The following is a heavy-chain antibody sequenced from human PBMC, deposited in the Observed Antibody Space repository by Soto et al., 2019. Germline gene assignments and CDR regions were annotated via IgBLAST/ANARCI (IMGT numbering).Heavy chain of an antibody. V-gene: IGHV4-30-4*01. Sequence: PSETLSLTCTVSGGSVSSGDFYWSWIRQPPGKGLEWIGYIYYSGSTYYNPSLKSRVIISVDTSKNQFSLKVNSVTAADTAVYYCARTSVTAMDFNHRGQGALVTVSS. J-gene: IGHJ4*02. CDR2: IYYSGST. CDR3: ARTSVTAMDFNH. CDR1: GGSVSSGDFY. D-gene: IGHD4-17*01.